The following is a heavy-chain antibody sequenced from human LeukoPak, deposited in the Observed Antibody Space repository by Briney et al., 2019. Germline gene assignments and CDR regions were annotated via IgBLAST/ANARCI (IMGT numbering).Heavy chain of an antibody. D-gene: IGHD6-19*01. J-gene: IGHJ4*02. CDR2: FDPEDGET. Sequence: ASVKVSCKVSGYTLTDLSMHWVRQAPGKGLEWMGNFDPEDGETIYAQKFQGRVTMTEDTSTDTAYMELSSLRSEDTAVYFCAREASRTGSSGWPAGFFDYWGQGTLVTVSS. V-gene: IGHV1-24*01. CDR3: AREASRTGSSGWPAGFFDY. CDR1: GYTLTDLS.